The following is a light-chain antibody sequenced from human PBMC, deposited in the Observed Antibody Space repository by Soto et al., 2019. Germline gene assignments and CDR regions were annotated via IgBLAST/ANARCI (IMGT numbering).Light chain of an antibody. V-gene: IGKV3-11*01. CDR2: DAS. J-gene: IGKJ1*01. Sequence: EIVVTQSPVTLSLSPGERDTLSCRASQSVSNYLAWYQQKPGQAPRLLIYDASTRASGIPARFSGSGSGTDFPLTIGSLEPEDIAVYYCQQRFNWPWTFGQGTKGEIK. CDR1: QSVSNY. CDR3: QQRFNWPWT.